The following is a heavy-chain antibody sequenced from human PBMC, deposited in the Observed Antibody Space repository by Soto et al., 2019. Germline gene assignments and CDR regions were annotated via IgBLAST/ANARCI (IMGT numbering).Heavy chain of an antibody. CDR2: IYHSGST. J-gene: IGHJ5*01. CDR3: ARTHAADYYDSSGYWFDP. Sequence: NPSETLSLTCAVSGGSISSGGYSWSWIRQPPGKGLEWIGYIYHSGSTYYNPSLKSRVTISVDRSKNQFSLKLSSVTAADTAVYYCARTHAADYYDSSGYWFDPWGQGTLDTVSS. CDR1: GGSISSGGYS. V-gene: IGHV4-30-2*01. D-gene: IGHD3-22*01.